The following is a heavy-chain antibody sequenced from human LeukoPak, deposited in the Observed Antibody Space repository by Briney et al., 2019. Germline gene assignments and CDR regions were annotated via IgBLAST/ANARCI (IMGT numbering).Heavy chain of an antibody. J-gene: IGHJ3*02. CDR2: INHSGST. D-gene: IGHD6-19*01. Sequence: SETLSLTCAVSGGSFSGYYWSWIRQPLGEGLEWIGEINHSGSTNYNPSLKSRVTISVDTSKNQFSLKLSSVTAADTAVYYCARDIIAVAGTSDAFDIWGQGTMVTASS. V-gene: IGHV4-34*01. CDR3: ARDIIAVAGTSDAFDI. CDR1: GGSFSGYY.